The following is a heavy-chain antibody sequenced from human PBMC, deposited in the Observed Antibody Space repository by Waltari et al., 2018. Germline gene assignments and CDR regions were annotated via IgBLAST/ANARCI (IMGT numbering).Heavy chain of an antibody. D-gene: IGHD4-17*01. CDR3: ARTTVTTPFDY. V-gene: IGHV3-33*01. CDR1: GFTFSSYG. Sequence: QVQLVESGGGVVQPGRSLRLSCAASGFTFSSYGMHWVRQAPGKGLEWVAVIWYDGSNKYYADSVKGRFTSARDNSKNTLYLQMNSLRAEDTAVYYCARTTVTTPFDYWGQGTLVTVSS. J-gene: IGHJ4*02. CDR2: IWYDGSNK.